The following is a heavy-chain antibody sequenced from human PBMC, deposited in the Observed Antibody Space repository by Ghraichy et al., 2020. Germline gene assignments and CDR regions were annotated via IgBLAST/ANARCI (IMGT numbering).Heavy chain of an antibody. CDR1: GFTFSSYA. Sequence: GGSLRLSCAASGFTFSSYAMSWVRQAPGKGLEWVSAISGSGGSTYYADSVKGRFTISRDNSKNTLYLQMNSLRAEDTAVYYCATSRRYYYDSSGYEYAFDIWGQGTMVTVSS. CDR2: ISGSGGST. D-gene: IGHD3-22*01. V-gene: IGHV3-23*01. J-gene: IGHJ3*02. CDR3: ATSRRYYYDSSGYEYAFDI.